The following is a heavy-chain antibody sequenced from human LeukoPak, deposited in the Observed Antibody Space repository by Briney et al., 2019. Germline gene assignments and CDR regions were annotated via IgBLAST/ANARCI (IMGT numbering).Heavy chain of an antibody. D-gene: IGHD6-19*01. V-gene: IGHV3-74*01. CDR1: GLTFSNYW. CDR3: ARERSGWLFDY. CDR2: INNDGSST. J-gene: IGHJ4*02. Sequence: PGGSLRLSCAASGLTFSNYWMNWVRQVPGKGLVWVSHINNDGSSTAYADSVKGRFTISRDNAKNTLYLQMNSLRAEDTAVYYCARERSGWLFDYWGQGTLVTVSS.